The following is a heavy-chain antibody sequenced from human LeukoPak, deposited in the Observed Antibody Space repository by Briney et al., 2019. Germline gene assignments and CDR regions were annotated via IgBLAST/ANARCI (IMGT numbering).Heavy chain of an antibody. CDR1: GFTVSSSY. V-gene: IGHV3-53*04. CDR2: IYSGGGT. Sequence: GGPLRLSCTASGFTVSSSYMTWVRQAPGKGLQWVSLIYSGGGTYYADSVKGRFTISRHNFENTLYLQMSSRRAEDTAVYYWARDLVAPTPGVMDWGQGTLVSVSS. D-gene: IGHD2-15*01. J-gene: IGHJ4*02. CDR3: ARDLVAPTPGVMD.